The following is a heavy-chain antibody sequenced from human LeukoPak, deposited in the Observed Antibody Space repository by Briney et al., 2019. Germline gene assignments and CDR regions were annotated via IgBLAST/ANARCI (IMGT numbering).Heavy chain of an antibody. Sequence: RASVKVSCKASGYTFTGYYMHWVRQAPGQGLEWMGWINPNSGGTNYAQKFQGRVTMTRDTSISTAYMELSRLRSDDTAVYYCARGLDYYDSSGYYFWFDPWGQGTLVTVSS. D-gene: IGHD3-22*01. CDR3: ARGLDYYDSSGYYFWFDP. V-gene: IGHV1-2*02. CDR2: INPNSGGT. J-gene: IGHJ5*02. CDR1: GYTFTGYY.